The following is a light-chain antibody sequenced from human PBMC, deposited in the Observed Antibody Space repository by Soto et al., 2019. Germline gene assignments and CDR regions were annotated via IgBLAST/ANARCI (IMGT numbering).Light chain of an antibody. CDR2: SDD. Sequence: QAVLSQPPSTSGTPGQRVTISCSGGTSNIKRNTVNWYQQLPGAAPRLLIYSDDQRPSGVPYRFSASKSGSSASLAISRLQSEDEADYYCAVWDDSLSGVVFGGGTQLTVL. CDR3: AVWDDSLSGVV. J-gene: IGLJ7*01. V-gene: IGLV1-44*01. CDR1: TSNIKRNT.